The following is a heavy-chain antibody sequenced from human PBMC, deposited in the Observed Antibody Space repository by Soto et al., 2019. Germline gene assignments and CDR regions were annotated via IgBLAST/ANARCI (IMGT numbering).Heavy chain of an antibody. CDR1: GYTFTGFH. V-gene: IGHV1-2*02. J-gene: IGHJ6*02. Sequence: QVQLVQSGAEVKKPGASVKVSCEASGYTFTGFHLHWVRQAPGQGLEWMGWINPKSGDTNYAQKFLGSVTITRDTSSSTGYMELGGLNSDDTALYYCAKGLWTVGHCSGGSCYDGMDVWGQGTTVTVSS. CDR2: INPKSGDT. D-gene: IGHD2-15*01. CDR3: AKGLWTVGHCSGGSCYDGMDV.